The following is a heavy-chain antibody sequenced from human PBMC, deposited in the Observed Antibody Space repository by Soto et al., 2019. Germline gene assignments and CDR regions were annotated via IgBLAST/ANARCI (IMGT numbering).Heavy chain of an antibody. J-gene: IGHJ4*02. V-gene: IGHV3-30*18. CDR2: ISYDGSNK. Sequence: QVQLVESGGGVVQPGRSLRLSCAAYGFTFSSYGMHWVRQAPGKGLEWVAVISYDGSNKYYADSVKGRFTISRDNSKNTLYLQMNSLRAEDTAVYYCAKGAYYYDSSGHDYWGQGTLVTVSS. CDR3: AKGAYYYDSSGHDY. CDR1: GFTFSSYG. D-gene: IGHD3-22*01.